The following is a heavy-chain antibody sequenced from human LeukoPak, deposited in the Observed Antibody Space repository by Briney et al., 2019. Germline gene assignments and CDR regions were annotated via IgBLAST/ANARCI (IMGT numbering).Heavy chain of an antibody. CDR1: GGTFSSYA. V-gene: IGHV1-69*01. CDR2: IIPIFGTA. D-gene: IGHD5-24*01. CDR3: ARGGGYRAGPFDY. Sequence: SVKVSWKASGGTFSSYAISWVRQAPGQGLEWMGGIIPIFGTANYAQKFQGRVTITADESTSTAYMELSSLRSEDTAVYYCARGGGYRAGPFDYWGQGTLVTVSS. J-gene: IGHJ4*02.